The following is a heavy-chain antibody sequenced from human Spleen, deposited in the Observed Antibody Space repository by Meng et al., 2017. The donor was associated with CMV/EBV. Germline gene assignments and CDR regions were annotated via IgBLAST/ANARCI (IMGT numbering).Heavy chain of an antibody. CDR3: ARGLIGGIVGCLDI. J-gene: IGHJ3*02. CDR1: GYTFTSYG. Sequence: ASVKVSCKASGYTFTSYGISWVRQAPGQGLEWMGWISINNGNTKSAQKLQDRVTMTSDTSTNTAYMELRSLRSDDTAVYFCARGLIGGIVGCLDIWGQGTMVTVSS. D-gene: IGHD1-26*01. V-gene: IGHV1-18*01. CDR2: ISINNGNT.